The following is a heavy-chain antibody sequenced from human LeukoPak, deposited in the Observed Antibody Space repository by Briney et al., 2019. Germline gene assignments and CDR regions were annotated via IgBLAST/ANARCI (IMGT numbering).Heavy chain of an antibody. CDR1: GYTFTSYG. CDR2: ISAYNGNT. J-gene: IGHJ4*02. Sequence: ASVKVSCKASGYTFTSYGISWVRQAPGQGLEWMGWISAYNGNTNYAQKLQGRVTMTTDTSTSTAYMELRSLRSDDTAVYYCARDRTITIFGTFDYWGQGTLVTVSS. CDR3: ARDRTITIFGTFDY. V-gene: IGHV1-18*01. D-gene: IGHD3-3*01.